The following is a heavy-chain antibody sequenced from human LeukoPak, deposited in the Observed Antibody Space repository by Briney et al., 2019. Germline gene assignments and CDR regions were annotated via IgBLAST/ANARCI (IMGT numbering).Heavy chain of an antibody. CDR2: IIPIFGTA. V-gene: IGHV1-69*13. J-gene: IGHJ4*02. Sequence: SVKVSCKASGGTFSSYAISWVRQAPGQGLEWMGGIIPIFGTANYAQKFQGRVTITADESTSTAYMELSSLRSEDAAVYYCARDSPDIVATPLGYWGQGTLVTVSS. CDR3: ARDSPDIVATPLGY. CDR1: GGTFSSYA. D-gene: IGHD5-12*01.